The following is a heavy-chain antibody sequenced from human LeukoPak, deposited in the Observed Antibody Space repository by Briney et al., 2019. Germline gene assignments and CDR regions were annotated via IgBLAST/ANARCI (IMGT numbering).Heavy chain of an antibody. D-gene: IGHD4/OR15-4a*01. Sequence: ALVKVSCKASGYTFTGHYIHWVRQAPGQGLEWLGWINPNSGGTNYAQKFQGRVTMTRDTSISTAYMELSRLTSDDTAVYYCARDGSTMTIDIDYWGQGILVTVSS. J-gene: IGHJ4*02. CDR1: GYTFTGHY. V-gene: IGHV1-2*02. CDR3: ARDGSTMTIDIDY. CDR2: INPNSGGT.